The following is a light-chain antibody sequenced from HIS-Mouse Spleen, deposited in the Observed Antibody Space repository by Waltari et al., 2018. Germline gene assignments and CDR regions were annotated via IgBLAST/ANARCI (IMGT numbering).Light chain of an antibody. CDR2: EDS. Sequence: SYELTQPPSVSVSPGQTARITCSGDALQKKYAYWYQQKSGQAPVLVLYEDSKRPSGVPWLFSGSRSGTMATLTISGAQVEDEADYYCYSTDSSGNHRVFGGGTKLTVL. V-gene: IGLV3-10*01. J-gene: IGLJ2*01. CDR3: YSTDSSGNHRV. CDR1: ALQKKY.